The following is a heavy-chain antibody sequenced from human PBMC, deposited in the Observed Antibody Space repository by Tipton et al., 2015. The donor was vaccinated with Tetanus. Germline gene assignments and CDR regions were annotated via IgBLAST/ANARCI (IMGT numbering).Heavy chain of an antibody. CDR2: ISPDDSQA. CDR3: ARRGGGDRDH. CDR1: GYDFTKHS. J-gene: IGHJ4*02. D-gene: IGHD2-21*02. V-gene: IGHV5-51*01. Sequence: QSGAEVKKPGESLKISCQASGYDFTKHSIAWVRHMPGKGLEWMGIISPDDSQAIHSPSFQGHVTVSADKSVVTVYLQWSRLRASDTAMYYCARRGGGDRDHWGQGTLVTVSS.